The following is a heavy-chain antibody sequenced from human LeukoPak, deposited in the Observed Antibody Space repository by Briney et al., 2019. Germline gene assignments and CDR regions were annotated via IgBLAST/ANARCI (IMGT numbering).Heavy chain of an antibody. J-gene: IGHJ5*02. CDR2: INPNSGGT. V-gene: IGHV1-2*02. CDR1: GYTFTGYY. Sequence: ASVKVSCKASGYTFTGYYMHWVRQAPGQGLEWMGWINPNSGGTNYAQKFQGRVTMTRDTSISTAYMELSRLRSDDTAVYYCARSRYCSSTSCYKSGWFDPWGQGTLVTVSS. D-gene: IGHD2-2*02. CDR3: ARSRYCSSTSCYKSGWFDP.